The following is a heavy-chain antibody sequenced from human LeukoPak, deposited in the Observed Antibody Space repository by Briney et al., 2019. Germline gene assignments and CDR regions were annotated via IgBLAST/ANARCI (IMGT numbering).Heavy chain of an antibody. CDR1: GGSISSYY. Sequence: PSETLSLTCTVSGGSISSYYWSWIRQPPGKGLEWIGYIYYTGNTNYNPSLKSRVTISVDTSKNQFSLKLSSVTAADTAVYYCARLGVASRGYTYGPDYWGQGTLVTVSS. D-gene: IGHD5-18*01. CDR2: IYYTGNT. J-gene: IGHJ4*02. V-gene: IGHV4-59*08. CDR3: ARLGVASRGYTYGPDY.